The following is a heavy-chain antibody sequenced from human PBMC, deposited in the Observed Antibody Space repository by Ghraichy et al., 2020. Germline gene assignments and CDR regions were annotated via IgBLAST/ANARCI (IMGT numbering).Heavy chain of an antibody. J-gene: IGHJ6*02. Sequence: GGSLRLSCAASGFTFDDYGMSWVRQAPGKGLEWVSGINWNGGSTGYADSVKGRFTISRDNAKNSLYLQMNSLRAEDTALYHCARDRTYYDFWSGSNGMDVWGQGTTVTVSS. CDR2: INWNGGST. CDR1: GFTFDDYG. V-gene: IGHV3-20*01. CDR3: ARDRTYYDFWSGSNGMDV. D-gene: IGHD3-3*01.